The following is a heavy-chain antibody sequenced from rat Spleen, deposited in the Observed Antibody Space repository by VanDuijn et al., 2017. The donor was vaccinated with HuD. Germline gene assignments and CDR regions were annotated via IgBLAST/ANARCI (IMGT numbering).Heavy chain of an antibody. CDR3: ARSDGVHYYLPFAD. D-gene: IGHD1-1*01. CDR2: INSAGTT. CDR1: GYSITSNYR. Sequence: EVQLQESGPGLVKPSQSLSLTCSVTGYSITSNYRWNWIRKFPGNKLEWMGYINSAGTTNYNPSLKSRISITRDTSKNQFFLQVNSVSSEDTATYYCARSDGVHYYLPFADWGQGTLVTASS. J-gene: IGHJ3*01. V-gene: IGHV3-3*01.